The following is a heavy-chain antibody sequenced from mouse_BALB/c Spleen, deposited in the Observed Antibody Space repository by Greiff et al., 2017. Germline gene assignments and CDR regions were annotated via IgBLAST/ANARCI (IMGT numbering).Heavy chain of an antibody. CDR2: IWAGGST. J-gene: IGHJ2*01. CDR3: ARDTGVQNCEY. Sequence: QVQLKESGPGLVAPSQSLSITCTVSGFSLTSYCVHWVRQPPGKGLEWLGVIWAGGSTNYNSALMSRLSISKDNTKSKVFLKMNSLQTDDTAMYSWARDTGVQNCEYWGQGTTLTVSA. CDR1: GFSLTSYC. D-gene: IGHD1-1*01. V-gene: IGHV2-9*02.